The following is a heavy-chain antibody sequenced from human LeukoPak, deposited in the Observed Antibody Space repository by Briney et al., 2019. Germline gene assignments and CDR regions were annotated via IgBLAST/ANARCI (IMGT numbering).Heavy chain of an antibody. Sequence: ASVKVSCKASGYSFTNYDINWVRQAAGQGLEWMGWVNPNNGDAGFSQKFQGRVTLTSNTSLTTAYMELTSLTSEDTAVYYCARGLGTYWGKDFPNWFDPWGQGTLVTVSS. CDR3: ARGLGTYWGKDFPNWFDP. D-gene: IGHD7-27*01. J-gene: IGHJ5*02. CDR1: GYSFTNYD. CDR2: VNPNNGDA. V-gene: IGHV1-8*02.